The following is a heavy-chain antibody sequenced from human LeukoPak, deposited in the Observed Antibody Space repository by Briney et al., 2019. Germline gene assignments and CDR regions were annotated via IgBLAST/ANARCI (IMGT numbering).Heavy chain of an antibody. CDR1: GGSISSSNW. V-gene: IGHV4-4*02. CDR2: IYHSGST. J-gene: IGHJ4*02. Sequence: PSGTLSLTCAVSGGSISSSNWWSWVRQPPGKGLEWIGEIYHSGSTNYNPSLKSRVTISVDKSKNQFSLKLSSVTAADTAVYYCASISTYYYDSSGYGGFDYWGQGTLVTVSS. CDR3: ASISTYYYDSSGYGGFDY. D-gene: IGHD3-22*01.